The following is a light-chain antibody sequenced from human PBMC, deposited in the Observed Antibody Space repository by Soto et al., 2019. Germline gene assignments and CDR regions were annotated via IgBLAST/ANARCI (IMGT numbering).Light chain of an antibody. V-gene: IGLV2-23*01. J-gene: IGLJ1*01. CDR2: EGS. Sequence: QSALTQPASVSGSPGQSITISCTGTSSDVGTYNLVSWYQHHPGKAPKLMIYEGSKRPSGVSNRFSGSKSGNTASLTISGLQAEDEADYYCSSYAGSNTFVFGTGTKLT. CDR1: SSDVGTYNL. CDR3: SSYAGSNTFV.